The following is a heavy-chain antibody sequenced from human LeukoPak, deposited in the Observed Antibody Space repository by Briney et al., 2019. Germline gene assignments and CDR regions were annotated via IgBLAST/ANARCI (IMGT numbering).Heavy chain of an antibody. CDR3: ATDLDSSWIY. CDR1: GYTFTGYY. V-gene: IGHV1-2*02. D-gene: IGHD6-13*01. J-gene: IGHJ4*01. Sequence: ASVKVSCKASGYTFTGYYLHWVRQAPGQGLEWMGWINPNSGGTNYAQKFQGRVTMTRDTSISTAYMELSRLSSDDTAVYYCATDLDSSWIYWGQGTLVTVSS. CDR2: INPNSGGT.